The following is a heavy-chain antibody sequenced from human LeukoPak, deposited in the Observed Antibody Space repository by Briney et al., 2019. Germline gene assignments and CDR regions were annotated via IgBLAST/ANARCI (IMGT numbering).Heavy chain of an antibody. CDR3: ARIKGLHSSPTHYYYMDV. CDR1: GGSISNYY. Sequence: TSETLSLTCTVSGGSISNYYWTWIRQPPGKGLEWIAYMYYSGSTNYNPSLKSRVTISVDTSKNQFSLKLSSVTVADTAVYYCARIKGLHSSPTHYYYMDVWGKGTTVTVSS. J-gene: IGHJ6*03. D-gene: IGHD6-13*01. V-gene: IGHV4-59*01. CDR2: MYYSGST.